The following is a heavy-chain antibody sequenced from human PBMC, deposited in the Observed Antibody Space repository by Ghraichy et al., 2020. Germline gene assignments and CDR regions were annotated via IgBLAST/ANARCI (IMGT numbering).Heavy chain of an antibody. D-gene: IGHD5-12*01. J-gene: IGHJ3*02. CDR1: GGSVSSGSYY. V-gene: IGHV4-61*01. CDR2: IYYSGST. CDR3: AREGLDSGYDPGCDAFDI. Sequence: SQTLSLTCTVSGGSVSSGSYYWSWIRQPPGKGLEWIGYIYYSGSTNYNPSLKSRVTISVDTSKNQFSLKLSSVTAADTAVYYCAREGLDSGYDPGCDAFDIWGQGTMVTVSS.